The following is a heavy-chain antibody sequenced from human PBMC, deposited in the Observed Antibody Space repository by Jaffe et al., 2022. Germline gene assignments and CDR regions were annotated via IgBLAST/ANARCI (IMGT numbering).Heavy chain of an antibody. CDR1: GYTFTSYG. CDR2: ISAYNGNT. Sequence: QVQLVQSGAEVKKPGASVKVSCKASGYTFTSYGISWVRQAPGQGLEWMGWISAYNGNTNYAQKLQGRVTMTTDTSTSTAYMELRSLRSDDTAVYYCARDSRGYSSSLLDLAGYYYYMDVWGKGTTVTVSS. D-gene: IGHD6-13*01. J-gene: IGHJ6*03. CDR3: ARDSRGYSSSLLDLAGYYYYMDV. V-gene: IGHV1-18*01.